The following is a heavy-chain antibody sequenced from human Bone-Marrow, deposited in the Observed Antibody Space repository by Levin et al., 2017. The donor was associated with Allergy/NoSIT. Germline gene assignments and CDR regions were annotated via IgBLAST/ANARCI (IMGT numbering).Heavy chain of an antibody. CDR1: GGSISGGYS. J-gene: IGHJ4*02. CDR2: IWHSGAA. Sequence: LRLSCTVSGGSISGGYSWSWVRQPPGKGLEWMGYIWHSGAAYYNPSLQGRATMSVDTSKNQYSLNLTSVTAADTDVYYCARDASGGSSEFRYWGQGTLVTVSS. D-gene: IGHD1-26*01. V-gene: IGHV4-30-2*01. CDR3: ARDASGGSSEFRY.